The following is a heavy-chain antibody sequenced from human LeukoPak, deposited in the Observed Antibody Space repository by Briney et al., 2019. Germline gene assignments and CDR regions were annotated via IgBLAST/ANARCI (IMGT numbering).Heavy chain of an antibody. CDR3: ARSGYCGGGTCYSDYFDY. Sequence: GGSLRLSCAASGFTSSDHYMDWVRQAPGKGLEWVGRSRNKANSYTTEYAVSVEGRFTVSRDDSKNSLYLQMSSLKTEDTAVYYCARSGYCGGGTCYSDYFDYWGQGTLVTVSS. D-gene: IGHD2-15*01. CDR1: GFTSSDHY. CDR2: SRNKANSYTT. J-gene: IGHJ4*02. V-gene: IGHV3-72*01.